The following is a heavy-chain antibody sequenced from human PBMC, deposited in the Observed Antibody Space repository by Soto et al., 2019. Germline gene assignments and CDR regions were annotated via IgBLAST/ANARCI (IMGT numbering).Heavy chain of an antibody. CDR1: GGTFSSYT. CDR2: IIPILGIA. Sequence: QVQLVQSGAEVKKPGSSVKVSCKASGGTFSSYTISWVRQAPGQGLEWMGRIIPILGIANYAQKFQGRVTITADKSTITAYMELSSLGSEDTAVYYCARYPIDSGYDLGTYWGQGTLVTVSS. J-gene: IGHJ4*02. D-gene: IGHD5-12*01. V-gene: IGHV1-69*02. CDR3: ARYPIDSGYDLGTY.